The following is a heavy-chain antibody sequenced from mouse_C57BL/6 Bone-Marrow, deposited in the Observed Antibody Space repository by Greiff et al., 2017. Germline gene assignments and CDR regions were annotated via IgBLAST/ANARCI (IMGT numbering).Heavy chain of an antibody. CDR3: ARRQLRLAWFAY. Sequence: DVKLVESGGGLVQPGESLKLSCESNEYEFPSHDMSWVRKTPEKRLELVAAINSDGGSTYYPDTMERRFIISRDNTKKTLYLQMSSLRSEDTALYYCARRQLRLAWFAYWGQGTLVTVSA. J-gene: IGHJ3*01. V-gene: IGHV5-2*03. CDR2: INSDGGST. CDR1: EYEFPSHD. D-gene: IGHD3-2*02.